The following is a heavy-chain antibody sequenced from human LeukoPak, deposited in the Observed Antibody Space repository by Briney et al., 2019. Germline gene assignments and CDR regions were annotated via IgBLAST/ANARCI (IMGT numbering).Heavy chain of an antibody. V-gene: IGHV4-39*07. CDR3: ARDARYYDSSGYYRGPPPD. D-gene: IGHD3-22*01. CDR2: IYYSGST. Sequence: SETLSLTCTVSGGSISSSSYYWGWIRQPPWKGLEWIGSIYYSGSTYYNPSLKSRVTISVDTSKNQFSPKLSSVTAADTAVYYCARDARYYDSSGYYRGPPPDWGQGTLVTVSS. J-gene: IGHJ4*02. CDR1: GGSISSSSYY.